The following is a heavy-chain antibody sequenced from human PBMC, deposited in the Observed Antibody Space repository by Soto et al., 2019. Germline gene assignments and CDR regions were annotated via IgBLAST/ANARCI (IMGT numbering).Heavy chain of an antibody. V-gene: IGHV1-69*06. J-gene: IGHJ4*02. Sequence: QMQLVQSGAEVKKPGSSVKVSCKASGGTLTNFINYPINWVRQAPGQGLEWMGGIVPNIGTVNYAQKFQGRVTITADKSTGTAYMELSSLRSEDTALYYCARRDTVCFLRYFDNWGQGTMVTVSS. CDR2: IVPNIGTV. CDR1: GGTLTNFINYP. CDR3: ARRDTVCFLRYFDN. D-gene: IGHD4-17*01.